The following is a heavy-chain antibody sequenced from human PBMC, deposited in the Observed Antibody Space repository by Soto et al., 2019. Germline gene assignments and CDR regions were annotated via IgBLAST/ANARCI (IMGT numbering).Heavy chain of an antibody. Sequence: QVQLVESGGGVVQPGRSLRLSCAASGFTFSSYAMHWVRQAPGKGLEWVAVISYDGSNKYYADSVKGRFTISRDNSKNTLYLQMNSLRAEDTAVYYCARDAHDTAGDAFDIWDQGTMVTVSS. V-gene: IGHV3-30-3*01. CDR1: GFTFSSYA. CDR2: ISYDGSNK. D-gene: IGHD3-9*01. CDR3: ARDAHDTAGDAFDI. J-gene: IGHJ3*02.